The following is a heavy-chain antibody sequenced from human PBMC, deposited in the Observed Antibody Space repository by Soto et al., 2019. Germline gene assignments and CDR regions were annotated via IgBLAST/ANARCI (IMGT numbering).Heavy chain of an antibody. Sequence: SLRLSCAASGFTFSNYWMSWVRQAPGKGLEWVASINQDGSEKYYVDSVKGRFTISRDNAKNSLYLQMNSLRAEDTAVYYCVRVLYSGYGGPPHYWGQGTLVTVSS. CDR2: INQDGSEK. CDR3: VRVLYSGYGGPPHY. J-gene: IGHJ4*02. V-gene: IGHV3-7*01. D-gene: IGHD5-12*01. CDR1: GFTFSNYW.